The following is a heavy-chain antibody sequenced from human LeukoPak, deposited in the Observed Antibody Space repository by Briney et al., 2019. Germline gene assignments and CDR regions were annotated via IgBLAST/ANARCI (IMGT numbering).Heavy chain of an antibody. Sequence: QPGGTLRLSCAASGFTFSSYGMSWVRQAPGKGLEWVSAISGSGGSTYYADSVKGRFTISRDNSKNTLYLQMNSLRAEDTAVYYCARDRLSRRYYDILTGYPDYFDYWGQGTLVTVSS. J-gene: IGHJ4*02. D-gene: IGHD3-9*01. CDR1: GFTFSSYG. CDR3: ARDRLSRRYYDILTGYPDYFDY. V-gene: IGHV3-23*01. CDR2: ISGSGGST.